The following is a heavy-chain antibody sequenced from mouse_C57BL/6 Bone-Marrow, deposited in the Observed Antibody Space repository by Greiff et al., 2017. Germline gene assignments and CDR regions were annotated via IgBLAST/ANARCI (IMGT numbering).Heavy chain of an antibody. CDR2: IYPGSGST. D-gene: IGHD3-2*02. J-gene: IGHJ2*01. CDR1: GYTFTSYW. V-gene: IGHV1-55*01. CDR3: ARATAAQASRFDY. Sequence: QVQLQQPGAELVKPGASVKMSCTASGYTFTSYWITWVKQRPGQGLEWIGDIYPGSGSTNYNEKFKSKATLTVDTSSSTAYMQLRSLTSEDSAVYYCARATAAQASRFDYWGQGTTLTVSS.